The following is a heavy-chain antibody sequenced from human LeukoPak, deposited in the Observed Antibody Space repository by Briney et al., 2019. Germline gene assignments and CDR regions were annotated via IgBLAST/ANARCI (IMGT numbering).Heavy chain of an antibody. J-gene: IGHJ4*02. CDR1: GFTFSDYY. CDR2: ISSSSSYT. V-gene: IGHV3-11*05. D-gene: IGHD3-10*01. CDR3: ARDKLKTMVRGVIVPPFDY. Sequence: GGSLRLSCAASGFTFSDYYMSWIRQPPGKGLEWISYISSSSSYTTYADSVKGRFTISRDNAKNSLYPQMSSLRAEDTAVYYCARDKLKTMVRGVIVPPFDYWGQGTLVTVSS.